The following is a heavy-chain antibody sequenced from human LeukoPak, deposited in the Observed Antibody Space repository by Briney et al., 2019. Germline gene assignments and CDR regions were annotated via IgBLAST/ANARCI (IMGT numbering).Heavy chain of an antibody. V-gene: IGHV3-21*01. J-gene: IGHJ4*02. Sequence: GGSLILSCAASGFTFSSYSMNWVRQAPGKGLEWVSSISSSSYIYYADSVKGRFTISRDNAKNSLYLQMNSLRAEDTAVYYCARDDFPLGNYFDYWGQGTLVTVSS. CDR3: ARDDFPLGNYFDY. D-gene: IGHD3/OR15-3a*01. CDR2: ISSSSYI. CDR1: GFTFSSYS.